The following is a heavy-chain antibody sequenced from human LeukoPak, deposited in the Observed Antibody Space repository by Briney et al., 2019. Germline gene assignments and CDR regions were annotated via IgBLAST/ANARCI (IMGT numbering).Heavy chain of an antibody. D-gene: IGHD3-22*01. V-gene: IGHV4-59*01. J-gene: IGHJ3*02. CDR2: IYYSGST. Sequence: SETLSLTCTVSGGPISSYYWSWIRQPPGKGLEWIGYIYYSGSTNYNPSLKSRVTISVDTSKNQFSLKLSSVTAADTAVYYCARIPYYYDSSGYSDDAFDIWGQGTMVTVSS. CDR3: ARIPYYYDSSGYSDDAFDI. CDR1: GGPISSYY.